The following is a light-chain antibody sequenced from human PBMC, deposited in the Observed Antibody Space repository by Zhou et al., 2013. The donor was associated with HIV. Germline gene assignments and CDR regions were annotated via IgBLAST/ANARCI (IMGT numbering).Light chain of an antibody. CDR1: QSVKTN. J-gene: IGKJ4*01. CDR3: QQYGSSPGT. Sequence: EIVMTQSPGTLSVSPGGRATLSCRASQSVKTNLAWHQQKPGQPPRLLIYGASTRATGVPARFSGTGSATDFNLTISSLQSEDFAVYYCQQYGSSPGTFGGGTKVEIK. V-gene: IGKV3-15*01. CDR2: GAS.